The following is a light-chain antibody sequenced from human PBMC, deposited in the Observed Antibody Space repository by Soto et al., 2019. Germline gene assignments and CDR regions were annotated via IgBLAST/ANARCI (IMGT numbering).Light chain of an antibody. CDR3: MQGTHWPWT. J-gene: IGKJ1*01. CDR1: QSLIHSDGDTY. V-gene: IGKV2-30*02. CDR2: KVS. Sequence: DVVMTQSPLSLPVTLGQPASISCRSSQSLIHSDGDTYLNWFQQRPGQSPMRLIYKVSDRDSGVPDRFSGSGSGTDFTLKISRVEAEDVGIYYCMQGTHWPWTFGQGTEVEIK.